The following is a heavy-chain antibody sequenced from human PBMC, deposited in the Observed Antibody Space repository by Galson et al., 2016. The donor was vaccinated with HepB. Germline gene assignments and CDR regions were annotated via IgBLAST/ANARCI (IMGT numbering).Heavy chain of an antibody. CDR2: IKRDGSEK. CDR3: AKDYHDVASGFWGS. J-gene: IGHJ5*02. V-gene: IGHV3-7*01. D-gene: IGHD3-3*01. CDR1: GFTFSRFW. Sequence: SLRLSCAASGFTFSRFWMTWVRQAPGKGLEWVANIKRDGSEKYYVDSVRGRFTVSRDNAKNSPYLQMNSLRVEDTGIYFCAKDYHDVASGFWGSWGQGTLVTVSS.